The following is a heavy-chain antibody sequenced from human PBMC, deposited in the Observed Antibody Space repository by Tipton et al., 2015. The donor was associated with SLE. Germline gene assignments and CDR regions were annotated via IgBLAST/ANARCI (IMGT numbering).Heavy chain of an antibody. J-gene: IGHJ4*02. V-gene: IGHV3-49*03. CDR2: IRRQAYGGTT. Sequence: SLRLSCTASGITFGDFAMSWFRQAPGKGLEWVGFIRRQAYGGTTEYAASVKGRFTISRDDSKSIAYLQMISLKTEDTAVYYCTRDYSSGTTAAGHEAYYFDYWGQGTLVTVSS. CDR1: GITFGDFA. D-gene: IGHD6-13*01. CDR3: TRDYSSGTTAAGHEAYYFDY.